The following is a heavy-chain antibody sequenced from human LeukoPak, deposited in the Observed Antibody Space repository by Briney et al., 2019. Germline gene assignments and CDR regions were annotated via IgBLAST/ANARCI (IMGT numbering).Heavy chain of an antibody. Sequence: GTSLRLSCAASGFTFSTYAMGWVRQPPGKGLEWVSSIKGGGGDPFYADSVRGRFTISSDNSKNTLYLQLNSLRAEDTAVYFCARGGHDFNPFYCWGQGALVTVSS. J-gene: IGHJ4*02. CDR3: ARGGHDFNPFYC. V-gene: IGHV3-23*01. CDR2: IKGGGGDP. D-gene: IGHD2-21*02. CDR1: GFTFSTYA.